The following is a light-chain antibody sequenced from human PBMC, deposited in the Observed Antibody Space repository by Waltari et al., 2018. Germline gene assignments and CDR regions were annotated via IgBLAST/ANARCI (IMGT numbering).Light chain of an antibody. V-gene: IGKV1-33*01. CDR2: DAS. CDR3: QQLNSYSLIT. J-gene: IGKJ5*01. CDR1: QDISNY. Sequence: DIQMTQSPSSLSASVGDRVTITCQASQDISNYLNWYQQKPGKAPKLLIYDASNLETGVPSRFIGSGSETDFTFTISSLQPKDFTTYYCQQLNSYSLITFGQGTRLEIK.